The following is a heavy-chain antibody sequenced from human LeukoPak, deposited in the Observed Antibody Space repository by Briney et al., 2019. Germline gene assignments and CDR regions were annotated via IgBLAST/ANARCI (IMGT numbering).Heavy chain of an antibody. J-gene: IGHJ3*02. CDR3: ARPEVAGVLDAFDI. V-gene: IGHV4-59*08. CDR2: IYYSGST. CDR1: GGSISSYY. D-gene: IGHD6-19*01. Sequence: PSETLSLTCTVSGGSISSYYWSWIRQPPGKGLEWIGYIYYSGSTNYNPSLKSRVTISVDKSKNQFSLKLNSVTAADTAVYYCARPEVAGVLDAFDIWGQGTMVTVSS.